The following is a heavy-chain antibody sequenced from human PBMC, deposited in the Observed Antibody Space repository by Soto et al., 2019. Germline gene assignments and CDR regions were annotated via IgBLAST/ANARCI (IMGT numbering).Heavy chain of an antibody. Sequence: PSETLSLTCTVSGGSISSSSYYWGWIRQPPGKGLEWIGSIYYSGSTYYNPSLKSRVTISVDTSKNQFSLKLSSVTAADTAVYYCARVIIAVADPYYFDYWGQGTLVTVSS. J-gene: IGHJ4*02. D-gene: IGHD6-19*01. V-gene: IGHV4-39*01. CDR1: GGSISSSSYY. CDR3: ARVIIAVADPYYFDY. CDR2: IYYSGST.